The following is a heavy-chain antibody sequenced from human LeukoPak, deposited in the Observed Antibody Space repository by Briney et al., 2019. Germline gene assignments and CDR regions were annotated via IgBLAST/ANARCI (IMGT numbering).Heavy chain of an antibody. CDR3: ARDIVLMGDNWFDP. V-gene: IGHV1-2*02. J-gene: IGHJ5*02. Sequence: ASVKVSCKASGYTFTGYYMHWVRQAPGQGLEWMEWINPNSGGTNYAQKFQGRVTMTRDTSISTAYMELSRLRSDDTAVYYCARDIVLMGDNWFDPWGQGTLVTVSS. CDR2: INPNSGGT. D-gene: IGHD2-8*01. CDR1: GYTFTGYY.